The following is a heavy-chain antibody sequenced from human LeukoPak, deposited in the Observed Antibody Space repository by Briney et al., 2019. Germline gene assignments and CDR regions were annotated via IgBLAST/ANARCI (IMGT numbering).Heavy chain of an antibody. CDR2: IIPIFVTA. V-gene: IGHV1-69*13. D-gene: IGHD6-13*01. J-gene: IGHJ6*02. CDR3: ARDRYSSSWFGDNYYYYGMDV. Sequence: SVKVSCKASGGTFSSYAISWVRQAPGQGLEWMGGIIPIFVTANYAQKFQGRVTITADESTSTAYMELSSLRSEDTAVYYCARDRYSSSWFGDNYYYYGMDVWGQGTTVTVSS. CDR1: GGTFSSYA.